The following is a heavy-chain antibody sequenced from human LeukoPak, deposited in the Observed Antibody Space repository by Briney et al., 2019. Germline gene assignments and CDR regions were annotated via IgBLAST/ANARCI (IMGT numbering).Heavy chain of an antibody. CDR3: AKENLLPSAGTLGS. Sequence: SGGSLRLSCAASGFTLSSYSMHWVRQAPGKGLEWVAVISYDGSNKYYADSVKRRFTISRDNSKNTLNLQMNSLRAEDTAIYYCAKENLLPSAGTLGSWGQGTLLTVSS. CDR2: ISYDGSNK. V-gene: IGHV3-30*04. J-gene: IGHJ5*02. D-gene: IGHD6-13*01. CDR1: GFTLSSYS.